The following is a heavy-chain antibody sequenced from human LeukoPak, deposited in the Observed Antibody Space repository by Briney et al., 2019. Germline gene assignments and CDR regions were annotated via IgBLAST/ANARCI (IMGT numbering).Heavy chain of an antibody. CDR3: ARRTLTTVVKEGTDY. V-gene: IGHV1-2*06. J-gene: IGHJ4*02. D-gene: IGHD4-23*01. CDR2: INPNSGGT. Sequence: GASVKVSCKASGYTFTGYYMHWVRQAPGQGLEWMGRINPNSGGTNYAQKLQGRVTMTRDTSISTAYMELSRLRSDDTAVYYCARRTLTTVVKEGTDYWGQGTLVTVSS. CDR1: GYTFTGYY.